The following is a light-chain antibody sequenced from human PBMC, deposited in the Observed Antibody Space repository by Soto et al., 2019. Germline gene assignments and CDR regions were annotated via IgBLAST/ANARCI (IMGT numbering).Light chain of an antibody. CDR2: GAS. V-gene: IGKV3-15*01. J-gene: IGKJ1*01. CDR3: QQYDDWPPWT. CDR1: ESVSSN. Sequence: EIVMTQSPATPSVSPGERVTLSCRASESVSSNLAWYQQKPGQAPRLLMYGASTRATGIPARFSGSGSGTEFTLTISSLQSEDFAVYYCQQYDDWPPWTFGQGTKVDIK.